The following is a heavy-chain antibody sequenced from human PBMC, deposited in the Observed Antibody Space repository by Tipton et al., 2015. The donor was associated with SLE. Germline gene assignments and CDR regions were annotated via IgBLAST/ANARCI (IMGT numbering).Heavy chain of an antibody. V-gene: IGHV4-31*03. CDR1: GDSVDSGGYY. D-gene: IGHD5-12*01. CDR3: ARGGVGGYDYFDY. Sequence: TLSLTCTVSGDSVDSGGYYWSWIRRHPGKGLDWIGYIYYTGITYYNPSLKSRITMSLDASKNQLSLKLISVTAADTALYYCARGGVGGYDYFDYWGQGTLVTVSA. CDR2: IYYTGIT. J-gene: IGHJ4*02.